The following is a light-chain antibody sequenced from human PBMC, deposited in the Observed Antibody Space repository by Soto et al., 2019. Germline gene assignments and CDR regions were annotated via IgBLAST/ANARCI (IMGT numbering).Light chain of an antibody. CDR3: QQYYSFPPT. V-gene: IGKV3-15*01. CDR1: QSVSSN. Sequence: EVGMTQSPATLSVSPGERATLSCRASQSVSSNLAWYQQKPGQTPRLLMYGASTRATGIPARFSGSGSGTEFTLTISSLQSEDFATYYCQQYYSFPPTFGQGTKVDIK. J-gene: IGKJ1*01. CDR2: GAS.